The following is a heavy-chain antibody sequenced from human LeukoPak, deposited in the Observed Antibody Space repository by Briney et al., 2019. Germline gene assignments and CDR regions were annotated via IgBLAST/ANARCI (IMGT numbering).Heavy chain of an antibody. Sequence: GGSLRLSCAASGFTVSSNYMSWVRQAPGKGLEWVSVIYSGGSTYNADSVKGRFIISRDISKNTLYLQMNSLRDEDTAVYYCARESGTYGLDYWGQGTLVTVSS. V-gene: IGHV3-53*01. CDR2: IYSGGST. J-gene: IGHJ4*02. CDR3: ARESGTYGLDY. CDR1: GFTVSSNY. D-gene: IGHD3-10*01.